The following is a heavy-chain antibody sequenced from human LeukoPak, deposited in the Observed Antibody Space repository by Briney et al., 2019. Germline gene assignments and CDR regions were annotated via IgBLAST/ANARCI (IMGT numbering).Heavy chain of an antibody. V-gene: IGHV1-18*01. CDR1: GYTFTSYG. Sequence: ASVKVSCKASGYTFTSYGISWVRQPPEQGLGWLGWISAYNGNTNYAQKLQGRVTMTTDTSTSTAYMELRSLRSDDTAVYYCARDGNWRVFDYWGQGTLVTVSS. D-gene: IGHD1-1*01. J-gene: IGHJ4*02. CDR3: ARDGNWRVFDY. CDR2: ISAYNGNT.